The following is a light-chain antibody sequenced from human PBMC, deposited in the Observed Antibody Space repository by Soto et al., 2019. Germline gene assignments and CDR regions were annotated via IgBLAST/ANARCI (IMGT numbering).Light chain of an antibody. CDR1: SSDVGIYNY. CDR2: DVT. V-gene: IGLV2-11*01. J-gene: IGLJ6*01. CDR3: CSYAGGHTYV. Sequence: QSVLTHPRSVSGSPGQSVTISCTGTSSDVGIYNYVSWYQHHPGKAPKLMIYDVTRRPSGVPDRFSGSKSGNTASLTISGLQAEDDADYYCCSYAGGHTYVFGSGTKV.